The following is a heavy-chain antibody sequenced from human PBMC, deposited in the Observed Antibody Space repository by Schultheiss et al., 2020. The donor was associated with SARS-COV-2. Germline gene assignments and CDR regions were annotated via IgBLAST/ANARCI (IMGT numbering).Heavy chain of an antibody. CDR1: GFTFSSYG. Sequence: GGSLRLSCAASGFTFSSYGMHWVRQAPGKGLEWVAVIWYDGSNKYYADSVKGRFTISRDNSKNTLYLQMNSLRAEDTAVYYCARGEYSSSWYNYRVYYYYGMDVWGQGTTVTVSS. CDR2: IWYDGSNK. V-gene: IGHV3-33*08. CDR3: ARGEYSSSWYNYRVYYYYGMDV. J-gene: IGHJ6*02. D-gene: IGHD6-13*01.